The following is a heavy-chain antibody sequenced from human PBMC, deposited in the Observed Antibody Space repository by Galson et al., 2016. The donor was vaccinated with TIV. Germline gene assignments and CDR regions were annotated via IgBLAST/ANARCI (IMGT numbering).Heavy chain of an antibody. D-gene: IGHD6-13*01. Sequence: SLRLSCAASGFTFADNAMHWVRQRPGKGLEWVSSISWNSGRVGYVDSVKGRFTISRDNAKNSLYLQMNSLKIEDTAMYYCVKVPAAAGAGVLGNWGQGTLVTVSS. CDR2: ISWNSGRV. CDR3: VKVPAAAGAGVLGN. J-gene: IGHJ4*02. V-gene: IGHV3-9*01. CDR1: GFTFADNA.